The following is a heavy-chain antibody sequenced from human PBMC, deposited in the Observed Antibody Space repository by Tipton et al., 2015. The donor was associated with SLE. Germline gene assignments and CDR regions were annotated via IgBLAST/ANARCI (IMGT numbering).Heavy chain of an antibody. Sequence: LRLSCTVSGGSVSSDRYHWSWFRQPPGKVLEWLVYTYYSGSTNYNPSLKSLVTISVDTYKNQFSLKLSSVTAADTSVYYCARGGTAITLLSWGQGTLVTVCS. CDR1: GGSVSSDRYH. D-gene: IGHD1-14*01. J-gene: IGHJ4*02. CDR3: ARGGTAITLLS. CDR2: TYYSGST. V-gene: IGHV4-61*01.